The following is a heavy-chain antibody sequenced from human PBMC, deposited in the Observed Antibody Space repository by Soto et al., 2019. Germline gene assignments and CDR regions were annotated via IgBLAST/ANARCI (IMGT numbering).Heavy chain of an antibody. D-gene: IGHD5-12*01. V-gene: IGHV1-69*02. Sequence: QVQLVQSGAEVKKPGSSVKVSCKASGGTFSSDTISWVRQAPGQGLEWMGRIIPILGIANYAQKFQGRVTITADKSTASAYLKLISLRAEDTAVYYCASRGYGGYDLFYWGQGTLVTVSS. J-gene: IGHJ4*02. CDR1: GGTFSSDT. CDR3: ASRGYGGYDLFY. CDR2: IIPILGIA.